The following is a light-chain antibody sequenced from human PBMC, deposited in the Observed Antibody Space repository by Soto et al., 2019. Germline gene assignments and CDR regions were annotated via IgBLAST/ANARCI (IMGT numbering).Light chain of an antibody. CDR3: GTWDLNLNVVL. J-gene: IGLJ2*01. CDR2: DDS. CDR1: SSNVGNNY. Sequence: QSVLTQPPSVSAAPGQKVTISCSGSSSNVGNNYVSWYQQLPGTAPRLLIYDDSKRPSGIPDRFSGSKSGTSATLGITGLQTGDEADYYCGTWDLNLNVVLFGGGTKVTVL. V-gene: IGLV1-51*01.